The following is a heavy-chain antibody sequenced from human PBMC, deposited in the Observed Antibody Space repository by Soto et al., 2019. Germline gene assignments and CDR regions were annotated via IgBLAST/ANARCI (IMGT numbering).Heavy chain of an antibody. V-gene: IGHV4-59*01. CDR1: GGSINSYY. J-gene: IGHJ4*02. CDR2: IYYSGST. CDR3: ARRYGGNFDY. Sequence: SETLSLTCTVSGGSINSYYWSWIRQPPGRGLEWIGYIYYSGSTNYNPSLKSRVTISVDTSKNQFSLKLRSVTGADTAVYYCARRYGGNFDYWGQGTLVTVSS. D-gene: IGHD1-26*01.